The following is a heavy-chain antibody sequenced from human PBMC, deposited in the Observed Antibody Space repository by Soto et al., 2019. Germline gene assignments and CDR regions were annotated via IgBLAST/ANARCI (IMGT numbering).Heavy chain of an antibody. D-gene: IGHD2-15*01. J-gene: IGHJ4*02. V-gene: IGHV4-39*01. CDR3: ARQGHCSGGSCFGIDY. Sequence: SETLSLTCTVSGGSIGSSSYYWGWIRQPPGKGLEWIGSIYYSGSTYYNPSLKSRVTISVDTSKNQFSLKLSSVTAADTAVYYCARQGHCSGGSCFGIDYWGQGTLVTVSS. CDR2: IYYSGST. CDR1: GGSIGSSSYY.